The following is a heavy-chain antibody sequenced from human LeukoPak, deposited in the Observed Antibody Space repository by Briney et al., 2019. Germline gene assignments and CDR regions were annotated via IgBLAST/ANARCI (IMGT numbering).Heavy chain of an antibody. CDR2: IYHSGST. J-gene: IGHJ4*02. CDR1: GYSISSGYY. V-gene: IGHV4-38-2*01. CDR3: ARQYCSGGSCYIGY. Sequence: SSETLSLTCAVSGYSISSGYYWGWIRQPPGKGREWIGSIYHSGSTYYNPSLKSRVTISVDTSKNQFSLKLSSVTAADTAVYYCARQYCSGGSCYIGYWGQGTLVTVSS. D-gene: IGHD2-15*01.